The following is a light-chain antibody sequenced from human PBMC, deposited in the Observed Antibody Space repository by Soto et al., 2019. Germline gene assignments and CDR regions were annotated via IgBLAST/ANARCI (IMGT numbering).Light chain of an antibody. CDR1: QSFSSRY. Sequence: EIVLTQSPGTLSLSPGERATLSCRASQSFSSRYLAWYQQKPGQAPRFLIYGASSRATGIPDRFSGSGSGTYCTLTISRVEPDDFAVYYCQQYGSSPPYSFGQGTKLEIK. CDR3: QQYGSSPPYS. CDR2: GAS. V-gene: IGKV3-20*01. J-gene: IGKJ2*03.